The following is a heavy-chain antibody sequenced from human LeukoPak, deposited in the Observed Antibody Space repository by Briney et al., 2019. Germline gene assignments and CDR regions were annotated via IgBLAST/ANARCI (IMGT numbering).Heavy chain of an antibody. D-gene: IGHD5-24*01. CDR3: AREDGYSQADY. J-gene: IGHJ4*02. CDR1: GGSVNSGSYY. Sequence: PSETLSLTCTVSGGSVNSGSYYWSWIRPPPGKGLEWIGYIYYTGSTYYNSSLKSRVTISLDTSKNQFSLILSSVTAADTAVYYCAREDGYSQADYWGQGTLVTVSS. CDR2: IYYTGST. V-gene: IGHV4-61*01.